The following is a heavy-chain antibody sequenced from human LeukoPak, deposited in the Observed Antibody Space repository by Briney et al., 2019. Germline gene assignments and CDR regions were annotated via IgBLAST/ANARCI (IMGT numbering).Heavy chain of an antibody. CDR1: GYTFTSYA. CDR3: ARDRGWQQLPPRFDY. V-gene: IGHV1-18*01. CDR2: ISAYNGNT. J-gene: IGHJ4*02. D-gene: IGHD6-13*01. Sequence: GASVKVSCKASGYTFTSYAMHWVRQGPGQGLEWMGWISAYNGNTNYAQKLQGRVTMTTDTSTSTAYMELRSLRSDDTAVYYCARDRGWQQLPPRFDYWGQGTLVTVSS.